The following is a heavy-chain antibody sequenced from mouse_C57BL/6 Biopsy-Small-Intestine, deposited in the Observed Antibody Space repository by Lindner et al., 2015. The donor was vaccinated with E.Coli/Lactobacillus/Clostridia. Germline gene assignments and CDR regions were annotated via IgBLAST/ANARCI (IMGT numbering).Heavy chain of an antibody. V-gene: IGHV1-82*01. CDR2: ISPGDGDT. CDR3: AGGYVFDY. Sequence: VQLQESGPELVKPGASVKISCKASGYAFRSSWMNWVKQRPGKGLEWIGRISPGDGDTKYNEKFRDKATLTADKSSNTAYMQLSSLTSEDSAVYFCAGGYVFDYWGQGTTLTVSS. CDR1: GYAFRSSW. D-gene: IGHD2-2*01. J-gene: IGHJ2*01.